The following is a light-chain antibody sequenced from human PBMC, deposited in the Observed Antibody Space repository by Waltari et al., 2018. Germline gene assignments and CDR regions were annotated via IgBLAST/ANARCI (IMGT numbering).Light chain of an antibody. V-gene: IGLV1-51*01. CDR1: SSDIGKDY. CDR2: DNN. J-gene: IGLJ2*01. Sequence: QSLLTQPPSVSAAPGPKVTISGSGSSSDIGKDYVSWYQPLPGTAPKLLLYDNNGRPSGIPARASCSKSGTSATLDITGLQTGDEGDYYCATWDDRLGAGALGGGTKLTVL. CDR3: ATWDDRLGAGA.